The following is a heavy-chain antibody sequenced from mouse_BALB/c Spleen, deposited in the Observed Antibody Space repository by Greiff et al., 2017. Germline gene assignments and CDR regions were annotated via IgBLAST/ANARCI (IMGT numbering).Heavy chain of an antibody. J-gene: IGHJ3*01. V-gene: IGHV3-6*02. CDR1: GYSITSGYY. Sequence: DVKLQESGPGLVKPSQSLSLTCSVTGYSITSGYYWNWIRQFPGNKLEWMGYISYDGSNNYNPSLKNRISITRDTSKNQFFLKLNSVTTEDTATYYCARGPYYYGIAYWGQGTLVTVSA. CDR3: ARGPYYYGIAY. D-gene: IGHD1-1*01. CDR2: ISYDGSN.